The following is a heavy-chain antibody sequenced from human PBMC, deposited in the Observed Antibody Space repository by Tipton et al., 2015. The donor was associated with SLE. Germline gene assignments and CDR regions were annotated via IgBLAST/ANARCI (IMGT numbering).Heavy chain of an antibody. Sequence: SLRLSCAASGFTSTTYWMHWVRQAPGKGLVWVSRINTDGSHTAYADSVRGRFTISRDNAENTVYLLMNSLRADDTAVYYCAKDDSGANSLDYWGQGTLVTVSS. V-gene: IGHV3-74*01. CDR2: INTDGSHT. D-gene: IGHD4-17*01. CDR3: AKDDSGANSLDY. J-gene: IGHJ4*02. CDR1: GFTSTTYW.